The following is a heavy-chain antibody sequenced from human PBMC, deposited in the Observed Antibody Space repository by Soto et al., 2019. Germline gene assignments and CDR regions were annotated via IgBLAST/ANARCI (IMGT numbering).Heavy chain of an antibody. CDR3: AREPLT. CDR2: IYHSGST. CDR1: GDSISRSYW. V-gene: IGHV4-4*02. J-gene: IGHJ4*02. Sequence: SETLSLTCAVSGDSISRSYWWSWVRQFPGKGLEWIGEIYHSGSTIYNPSLQSRVTLSVDKSKNEFSLKMSSVTAADTAVYYCAREPLTWGQGTLVTVSS.